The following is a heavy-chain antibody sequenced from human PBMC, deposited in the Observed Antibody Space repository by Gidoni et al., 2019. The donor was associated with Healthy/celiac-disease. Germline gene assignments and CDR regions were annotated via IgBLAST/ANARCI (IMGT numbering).Heavy chain of an antibody. CDR2: IFSNDEK. D-gene: IGHD2-15*01. CDR3: ERIIGYCSGGSCYSGWGDAFDI. J-gene: IGHJ3*02. V-gene: IGHV2-26*01. Sequence: QVTLKESGPVLVKPTETLTLTCTVSGFSLSNARMGVSWIRQPPGKALEWLAHIFSNDEKSYSTSLKSRLTISKDTSKSQVVLNMTNMDPVDTATYYCERIIGYCSGGSCYSGWGDAFDIWGQGTMVTVSS. CDR1: GFSLSNARMG.